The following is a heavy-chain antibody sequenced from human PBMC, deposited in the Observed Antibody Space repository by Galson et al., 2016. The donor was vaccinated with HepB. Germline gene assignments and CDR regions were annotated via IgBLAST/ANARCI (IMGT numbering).Heavy chain of an antibody. J-gene: IGHJ4*02. CDR3: ARDVQYRFDS. D-gene: IGHD2/OR15-2a*01. CDR2: ISTYSGNT. Sequence: SVKVSCKVSGNSVSVLSMHWVRQAPGKGLEWMGWISTYSGNTKYAQKFQGGLTLTTDSSPTTAYMELRSLRFDDTALYYCARDVQYRFDSWGQGTLVTVSS. V-gene: IGHV1-18*01. CDR1: GNSVSVLS.